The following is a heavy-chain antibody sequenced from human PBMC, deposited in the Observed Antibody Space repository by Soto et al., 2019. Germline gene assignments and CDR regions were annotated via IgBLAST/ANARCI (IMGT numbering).Heavy chain of an antibody. CDR3: ASTRVFGVVITIYYYYGMDV. J-gene: IGHJ6*02. CDR2: IIHIFGTA. V-gene: IGHV1-69*13. Sequence: GPSANVSGKDSGGPFNSYASTWVRQAAVQVLEGVGGIIHIFGTANYAQKFQGRVTITADESTSTAYMELSSLRSEDTAVYYCASTRVFGVVITIYYYYGMDVWGQGTTVTVSS. D-gene: IGHD3-3*01. CDR1: GGPFNSYA.